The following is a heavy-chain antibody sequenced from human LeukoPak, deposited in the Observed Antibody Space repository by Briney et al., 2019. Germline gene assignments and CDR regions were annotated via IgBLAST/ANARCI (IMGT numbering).Heavy chain of an antibody. J-gene: IGHJ3*02. CDR1: GGTFSSYA. D-gene: IGHD2-15*01. V-gene: IGHV1-69*04. Sequence: SVKVSCKASGGTFSSYAISWVRQAPGQGLEWMGRFIPILGIANYAQKFQGRVTITADKSTSTAYMELSSLRSEDTAVYYCARGYCSGGSCPDAFDIWGQGTMVTVSS. CDR3: ARGYCSGGSCPDAFDI. CDR2: FIPILGIA.